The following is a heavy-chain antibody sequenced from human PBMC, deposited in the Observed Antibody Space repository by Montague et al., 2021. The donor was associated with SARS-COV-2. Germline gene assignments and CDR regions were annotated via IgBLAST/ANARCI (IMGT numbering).Heavy chain of an antibody. CDR2: IYSSGST. J-gene: IGHJ6*02. CDR1: GGPIRSGSYY. CDR3: ARDYGDYSYYYGLDV. D-gene: IGHD4-17*01. Sequence: TLSLTCTVSGGPIRSGSYYWSWIRQPAGKGLEWIGRIYSSGSTNYNPSLRSRVTMSVDTSKNQFSLKVSSVTAADTAVYYCARDYGDYSYYYGLDVWGQGTTVTVS. V-gene: IGHV4-61*02.